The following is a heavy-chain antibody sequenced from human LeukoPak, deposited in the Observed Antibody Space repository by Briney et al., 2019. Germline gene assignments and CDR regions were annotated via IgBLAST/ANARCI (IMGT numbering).Heavy chain of an antibody. CDR2: ISSSSSSYI. J-gene: IGHJ5*02. V-gene: IGHV3-21*01. CDR1: GFSLSTYN. D-gene: IGHD3-10*01. Sequence: PGGSLRLSCIASGFSLSTYNMNWVRQAPGKGLEWVSCISSSSSSYIFYGDSVKGRFTISRDNDKNSVYLQMNSLTAEDTAVYYCARDFYDSGSYPRGFDAWGQGTLVTVSS. CDR3: ARDFYDSGSYPRGFDA.